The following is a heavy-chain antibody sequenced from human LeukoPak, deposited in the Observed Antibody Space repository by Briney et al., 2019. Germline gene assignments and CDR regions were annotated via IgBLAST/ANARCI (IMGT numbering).Heavy chain of an antibody. CDR3: ARDPSYDFWSGYQNWFDP. D-gene: IGHD3-3*01. V-gene: IGHV1-18*01. Sequence: ASVKVSCKASGYTFTSYGISWVRQAPGQGLEWMGWISAYNGNTNYAQKLQGRVTMTTDTSTSTAYVELRSLRSDDTAVYYCARDPSYDFWSGYQNWFDPWGQGTLVTVSS. CDR2: ISAYNGNT. J-gene: IGHJ5*02. CDR1: GYTFTSYG.